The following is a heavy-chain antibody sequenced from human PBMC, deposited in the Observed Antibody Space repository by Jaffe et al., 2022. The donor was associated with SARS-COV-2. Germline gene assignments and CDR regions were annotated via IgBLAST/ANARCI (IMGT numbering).Heavy chain of an antibody. J-gene: IGHJ6*02. CDR2: TYYRSKWKN. V-gene: IGHV6-1*01. D-gene: IGHD3-16*01. Sequence: QVQLQQSGPGLVKPSQTLSLTCAISGDSVSSKSVGWNWIRQSPSRGLEWLGRTYYRSKWKNDYTISVKSRITINPDTSKNQFSLQLNSVTPEDTAVYYCARALRNGMDVWGQGTTVTVSS. CDR3: ARALRNGMDV. CDR1: GDSVSSKSVG.